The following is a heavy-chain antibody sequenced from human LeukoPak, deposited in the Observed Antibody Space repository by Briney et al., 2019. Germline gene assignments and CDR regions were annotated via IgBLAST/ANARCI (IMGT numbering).Heavy chain of an antibody. V-gene: IGHV1-46*01. CDR1: GYTFTGYW. CDR2: ISPSGGST. Sequence: GASVKVSCKAFGYTFTGYWMHWVRQTPGQGPEWMGVISPSGGSTIYAQKFKGRVTLTRDMSTSTDYLESSSLRSEDTAVYYCARDNSVRDEAWWFNPWGQGTLVTVSS. D-gene: IGHD5-24*01. CDR3: ARDNSVRDEAWWFNP. J-gene: IGHJ5*02.